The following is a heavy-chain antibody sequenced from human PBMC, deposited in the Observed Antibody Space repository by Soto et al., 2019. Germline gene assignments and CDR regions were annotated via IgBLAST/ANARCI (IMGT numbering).Heavy chain of an antibody. V-gene: IGHV3-21*01. CDR2: ISSSSSYI. CDR1: GFTFSSYS. J-gene: IGHJ1*01. D-gene: IGHD3-22*01. CDR3: ARDRYYDSSGHSSYFQH. Sequence: GGSLRLSCAASGFTFSSYSMNWVRQAPGKGLEWVSSISSSSSYIYYADSVKGRFTISRDNAKNSLYLQMNSLRAEDTAVYYCARDRYYDSSGHSSYFQHWGQGTLVTVSS.